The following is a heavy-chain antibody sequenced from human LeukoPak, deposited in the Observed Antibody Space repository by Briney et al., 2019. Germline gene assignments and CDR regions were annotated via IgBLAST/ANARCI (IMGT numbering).Heavy chain of an antibody. V-gene: IGHV3-23*01. D-gene: IGHD3-10*01. CDR1: GFTFSDYA. CDR3: VKDNYGSGSYYRTDAFDI. J-gene: IGHJ3*02. CDR2: ITSRGDYT. Sequence: PGGSLRLSCAASGFTFSDYAMSWVRQAPGKGLEWVSSITSRGDYTHYADSVKGRFTISRDNSKSTLYLQMNSLRTEDTALYYCVKDNYGSGSYYRTDAFDIWGQGTMVTVSS.